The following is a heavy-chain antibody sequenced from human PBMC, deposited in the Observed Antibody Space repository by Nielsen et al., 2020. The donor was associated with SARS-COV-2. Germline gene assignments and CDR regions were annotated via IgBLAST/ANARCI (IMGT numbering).Heavy chain of an antibody. V-gene: IGHV3-69-1*01. CDR2: ISSSSTI. J-gene: IGHJ3*02. CDR3: ARDEATTIFGVVIAGQDDAFDI. D-gene: IGHD3-3*01. Sequence: VRQAPGKGLEWVSYISSSSTIYYADSVKGRFTISRDNAKNSLYLQMNSLRAEDTAVYYCARDEATTIFGVVIAGQDDAFDIWGQGTMVTVSS.